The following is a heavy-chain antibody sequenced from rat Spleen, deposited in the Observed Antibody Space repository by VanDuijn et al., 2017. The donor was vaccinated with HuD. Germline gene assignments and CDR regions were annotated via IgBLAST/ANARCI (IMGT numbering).Heavy chain of an antibody. CDR1: GYSITSSYR. D-gene: IGHD1-11*01. CDR3: ARDTTA. CDR2: INSAGST. V-gene: IGHV3-3*01. J-gene: IGHJ4*01. Sequence: EVQLQESGPGLVKPSQSLSLTCSVTGYSITSSYRWNWIRMFPGNKLEWMGYINSAGSTNHNPSLKSRISITRDTSKNQFFLQVNSVTTEDTATYYCARDTTAWGQGASVTVSS.